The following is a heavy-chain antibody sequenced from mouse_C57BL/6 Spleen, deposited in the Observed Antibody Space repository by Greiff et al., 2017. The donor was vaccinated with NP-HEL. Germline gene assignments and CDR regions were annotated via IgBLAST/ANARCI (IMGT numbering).Heavy chain of an antibody. CDR1: GYSFTDYN. V-gene: IGHV1-39*01. CDR2: INPNYGTT. CDR3: ARRGSNYVAMDD. Sequence: VQLKESGPELVKPGASVKISCKASGYSFTDYNMNWVKQSNGKSLEWIGVINPNYGTTSYNQKFKGKATLTVDQSSSTAYMQLNSLTFEDSAVYYCARRGSNYVAMDDWGQGTSVTVSS. D-gene: IGHD2-5*01. J-gene: IGHJ4*01.